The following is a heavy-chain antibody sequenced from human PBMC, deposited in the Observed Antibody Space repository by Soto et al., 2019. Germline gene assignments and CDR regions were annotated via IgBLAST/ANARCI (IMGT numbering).Heavy chain of an antibody. CDR2: IYYSGRT. J-gene: IGHJ4*02. CDR1: GGSISSGGYF. D-gene: IGHD3-22*01. V-gene: IGHV4-31*03. Sequence: QVQLQESGPGLVKPSQTLSLTCNVSGGSISSGGYFWGWIRQHPGKGLEWIGHIYYSGRTYSNPSRKSRLVIAVDTSQNQISLRRTSVTAADTAVYYCARFAKEENPKVGSWYYCDAGGQGILVTVSS. CDR3: ARFAKEENPKVGSWYYCDA.